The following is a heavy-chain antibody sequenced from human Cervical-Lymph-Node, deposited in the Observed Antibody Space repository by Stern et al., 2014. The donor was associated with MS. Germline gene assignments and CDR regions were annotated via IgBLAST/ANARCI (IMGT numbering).Heavy chain of an antibody. Sequence: VQLVESGAEVKKPGASVKVSCQASGYTFTSYGISWVRQAPGQGLEWMGWNSAYNGNTNYAQKLQGRVTMTPDTSTSTAYMELRSLRSDDTAVYYCARTGSNYRNYYYGMDVWGQGTTVTVSS. D-gene: IGHD4-11*01. CDR3: ARTGSNYRNYYYGMDV. J-gene: IGHJ6*02. CDR1: GYTFTSYG. V-gene: IGHV1-18*04. CDR2: NSAYNGNT.